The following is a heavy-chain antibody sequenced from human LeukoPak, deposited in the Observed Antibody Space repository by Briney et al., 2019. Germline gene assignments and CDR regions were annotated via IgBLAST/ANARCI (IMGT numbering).Heavy chain of an antibody. CDR1: GFTVSSNY. Sequence: GGSLRLSCAASGFTVSSNYVSWVRQAPGKGLEWVSVIYSGGSTYYADSVKGGFTISRDNSKNTLYLQMNSLRAEDTAVYYCATLVVDTAMVEYYYGMDVWGQGTTVTVSS. J-gene: IGHJ6*02. V-gene: IGHV3-66*01. CDR2: IYSGGST. D-gene: IGHD5-18*01. CDR3: ATLVVDTAMVEYYYGMDV.